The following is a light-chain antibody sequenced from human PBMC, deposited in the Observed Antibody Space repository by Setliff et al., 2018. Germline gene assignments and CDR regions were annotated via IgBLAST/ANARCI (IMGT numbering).Light chain of an antibody. J-gene: IGLJ1*01. V-gene: IGLV2-14*03. CDR2: DVT. CDR1: SSDVGSYDF. Sequence: QSVLAQPASVSGSPGQSITISCSGTSSDVGSYDFVSWYQQHPGKVPKLIIHDVTGRPSGVSDRFSGSKSGNTASLTISGLQAEDEADYYCNAYTSRSTYVFGSGTKVTVL. CDR3: NAYTSRSTYV.